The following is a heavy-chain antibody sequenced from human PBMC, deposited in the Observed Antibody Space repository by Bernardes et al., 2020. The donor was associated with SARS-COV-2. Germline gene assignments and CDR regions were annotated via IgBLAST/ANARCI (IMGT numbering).Heavy chain of an antibody. CDR2: ITSHSGNT. Sequence: SVKVSCTASGYTCNSYVITWVRQAPGQWLKCMGSITSHSGNTDYAQKFHGRVTMTTDTSTSTAYMELRSLRSDDTAVYYCATVVGYSYGGGWFDPWGQGTLVTVSS. J-gene: IGHJ5*02. V-gene: IGHV1-18*01. D-gene: IGHD5-18*01. CDR1: GYTCNSYV. CDR3: ATVVGYSYGGGWFDP.